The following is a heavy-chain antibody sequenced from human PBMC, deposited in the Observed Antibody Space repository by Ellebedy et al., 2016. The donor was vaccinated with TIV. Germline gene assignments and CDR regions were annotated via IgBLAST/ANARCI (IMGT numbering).Heavy chain of an antibody. V-gene: IGHV2-70*12. Sequence: SGPTLVKPTQTLTLTCTFSGFSLGTTGVCVSWIRQPPGKALEWLARIDWDDDEFYSTSLKSRLTITKDTSKNQVVLTMTNMDPVDTATYYCAHHYSSSWYPVYWGQGTLVTVSS. CDR1: GFSLGTTGVC. CDR2: IDWDDDE. D-gene: IGHD6-13*01. J-gene: IGHJ4*02. CDR3: AHHYSSSWYPVY.